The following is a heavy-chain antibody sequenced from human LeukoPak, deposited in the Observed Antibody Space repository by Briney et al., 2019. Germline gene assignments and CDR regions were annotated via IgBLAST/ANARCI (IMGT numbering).Heavy chain of an antibody. D-gene: IGHD1-26*01. CDR3: ASHPVGAPVGYFDY. CDR1: GGSISSYY. CDR2: IYYSGST. J-gene: IGHJ4*02. Sequence: PSETLSLTCTVSGGSISSYYWSWIRQPPGKGLEWIGYIYYSGSTNYNPSLKSRVTISVDTSKNQFSLKLSSVTAADTAVYYCASHPVGAPVGYFDYWGQGTLVTVSS. V-gene: IGHV4-59*08.